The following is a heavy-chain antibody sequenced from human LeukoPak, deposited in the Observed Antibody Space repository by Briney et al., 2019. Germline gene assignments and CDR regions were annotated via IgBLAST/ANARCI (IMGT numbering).Heavy chain of an antibody. D-gene: IGHD3-10*01. J-gene: IGHJ4*02. CDR2: IYHSGST. V-gene: IGHV4-4*02. CDR3: ARVGQYFYGSGSKRGCYFVY. Sequence: SDTLSLTCSLSGGSISSSNWCGWVRQPPGKGLELIGEIYHSGSTNYNPSLKSRVTISVDKYKNQFVLKLSSVTAADTDVYYCARVGQYFYGSGSKRGCYFVYWGQGTLVSVSS. CDR1: GGSISSSNW.